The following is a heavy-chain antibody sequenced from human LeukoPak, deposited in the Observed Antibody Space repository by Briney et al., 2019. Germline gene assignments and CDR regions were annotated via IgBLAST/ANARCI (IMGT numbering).Heavy chain of an antibody. J-gene: IGHJ6*02. CDR2: ISWNSGSI. V-gene: IGHV3-9*01. CDR3: AKDPRSSGQDYYYYGMGV. Sequence: PGGSLRLSCAASGFTFDDYAMHWVRQAPGKGLEWVSGISWNSGSIGYADSVKGRFTISRDNAKNSLYLQMNSLRAEDTALYYCAKDPRSSGQDYYYYGMGVWGQGTTVTVSS. CDR1: GFTFDDYA. D-gene: IGHD6-19*01.